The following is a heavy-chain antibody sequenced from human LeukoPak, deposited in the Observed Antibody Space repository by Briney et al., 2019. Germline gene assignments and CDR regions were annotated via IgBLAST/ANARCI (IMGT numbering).Heavy chain of an antibody. J-gene: IGHJ6*02. Sequence: ASVKVSCKASGYTFTSYGISWVRQAPGQGLEWMGWISAYNGNTNYAQKLQGRVTMTTDTSTSTAYTELRSLRSDDTAVYYCARHRQWLVRSDYYGMDVWGQGTTVTVSS. CDR1: GYTFTSYG. D-gene: IGHD6-19*01. CDR2: ISAYNGNT. V-gene: IGHV1-18*01. CDR3: ARHRQWLVRSDYYGMDV.